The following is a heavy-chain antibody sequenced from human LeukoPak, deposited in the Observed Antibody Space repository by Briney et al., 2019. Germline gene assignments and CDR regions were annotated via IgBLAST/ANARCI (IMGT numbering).Heavy chain of an antibody. D-gene: IGHD6-19*01. CDR2: IYYSGST. CDR1: GCSISSYY. V-gene: IGHV4-59*08. J-gene: IGHJ3*02. Sequence: SETLSLTCTVSGCSISSYYWSWIRQPPGKGLEWVGYIYYSGSTDYNPSLKSRVTISMDTSKNQFSLQLNSVTAADTAVYYCAGPYSSGWYMAFDIWGQGTMVTVSS. CDR3: AGPYSSGWYMAFDI.